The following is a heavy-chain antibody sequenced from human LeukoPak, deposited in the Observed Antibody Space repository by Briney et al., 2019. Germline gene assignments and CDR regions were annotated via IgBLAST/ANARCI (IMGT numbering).Heavy chain of an antibody. Sequence: SETLSLTCAVYGGSFSGYYWSWIRQPPGKGLEWIGEINHSGSTNYNPSLKSRVTISVDTSKNQFSLKLSSVTAADTAVYYCAREGLWFGELYYYYYYMDVWGKGTTVTISS. CDR1: GGSFSGYY. CDR2: INHSGST. J-gene: IGHJ6*03. CDR3: AREGLWFGELYYYYYYMDV. V-gene: IGHV4-34*01. D-gene: IGHD3-10*01.